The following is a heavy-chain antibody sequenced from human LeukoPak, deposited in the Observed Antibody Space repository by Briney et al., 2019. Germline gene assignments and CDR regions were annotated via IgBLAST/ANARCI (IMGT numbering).Heavy chain of an antibody. Sequence: AASVKVSCKASGYTFTGYYMHWVRQAPGQGLEWMGWINPNSGGTNYAQKFQGRVTMTRDTSISTAYMELSRLRSDGTAVYYCASLGIAVAGTYYVDVWGKGTTVTVSS. D-gene: IGHD6-19*01. CDR1: GYTFTGYY. CDR3: ASLGIAVAGTYYVDV. CDR2: INPNSGGT. V-gene: IGHV1-2*02. J-gene: IGHJ6*03.